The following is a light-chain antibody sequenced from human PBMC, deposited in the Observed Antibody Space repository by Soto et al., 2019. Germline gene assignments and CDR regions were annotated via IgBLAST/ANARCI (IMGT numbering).Light chain of an antibody. CDR2: AAS. V-gene: IGKV1-27*01. CDR1: QGISTY. J-gene: IGKJ1*01. Sequence: DIQMTQSPSSLSASVGDRVTITCRASQGISTYLAWYQQKSGKVPKLLIYAASTLQSGVPSRFSGSGSGTDFTLSISSLQPEDVATYYCEKFSRPPWTFGQGTKVEIK. CDR3: EKFSRPPWT.